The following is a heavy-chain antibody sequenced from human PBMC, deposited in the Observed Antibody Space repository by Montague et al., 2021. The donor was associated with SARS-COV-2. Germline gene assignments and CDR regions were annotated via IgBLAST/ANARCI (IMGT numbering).Heavy chain of an antibody. CDR3: ARAFGESSHPDYYGMDI. V-gene: IGHV3-9*01. J-gene: IGHJ6*02. D-gene: IGHD3-10*01. Sequence: SLRLSCAASGFTFDDYAMHWVRQAPGKGLEWVSGISCNGGSIDYXXSLKGRFTISRDNAKNSLYLQMYSLRAEDTALYYCARAFGESSHPDYYGMDIWGQGTTVTVSS. CDR1: GFTFDDYA. CDR2: ISCNGGSI.